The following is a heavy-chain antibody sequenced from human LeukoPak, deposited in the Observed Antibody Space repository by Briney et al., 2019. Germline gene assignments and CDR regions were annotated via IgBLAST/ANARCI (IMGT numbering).Heavy chain of an antibody. CDR2: INPNSGDT. CDR1: GYTFTGYY. J-gene: IGHJ6*02. V-gene: IGHV1-2*02. Sequence: ASVKVSCKASGYTFTGYYMHWVRQAPGQGLEWMGWINPNSGDTKYAQKFQGRVTMTRDTSISTAYMELSRLRSDDTAVYYCAREDYYGSGSYSRSMDVWGQGTTVTVSS. CDR3: AREDYYGSGSYSRSMDV. D-gene: IGHD3-10*01.